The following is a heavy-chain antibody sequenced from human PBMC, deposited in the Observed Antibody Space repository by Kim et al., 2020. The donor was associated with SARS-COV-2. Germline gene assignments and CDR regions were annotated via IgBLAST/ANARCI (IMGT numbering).Heavy chain of an antibody. CDR3: AREGVLGGVGC. Sequence: GGSLRLSCVASGFTVSSYDMNWFRQAPGKGLEWVSYISSSGSTIYYADSVKGRFTNSRDNAKNLLYLQMNRLRDEDTAVYHCAREGVLGGVGCGGQGTLVTVS. D-gene: IGHD3-16*01. CDR1: GFTVSSYD. V-gene: IGHV3-48*03. CDR2: ISSSGSTI. J-gene: IGHJ4*02.